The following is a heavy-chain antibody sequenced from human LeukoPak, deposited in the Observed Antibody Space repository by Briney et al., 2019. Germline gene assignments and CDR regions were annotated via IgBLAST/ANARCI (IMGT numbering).Heavy chain of an antibody. V-gene: IGHV4-59*01. CDR2: IYYSGST. CDR3: ARYVWGSYPTFEDY. J-gene: IGHJ4*02. Sequence: SETLSLTCTVSGGSISSYYWSWIRQPPGKGLEWIGYIYYSGSTNYNPSLKSRVTISVDTSKNQFSRKLSSVTAADTAVYYCARYVWGSYPTFEDYWGQGTLVTVSS. CDR1: GGSISSYY. D-gene: IGHD3-16*02.